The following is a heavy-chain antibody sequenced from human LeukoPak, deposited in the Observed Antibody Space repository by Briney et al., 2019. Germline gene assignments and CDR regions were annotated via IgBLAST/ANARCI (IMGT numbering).Heavy chain of an antibody. J-gene: IGHJ4*02. D-gene: IGHD6-19*01. CDR1: GFTFSTYG. CDR2: ISYDESNK. CDR3: AKDFSNSGRAFDY. V-gene: IGHV3-30*18. Sequence: RGSLRLSCAASGFTFSTYGMHWVRQAPGKGLEWVAVISYDESNKYYADSVKGRFTISRDNSKNTMYLQMNSLRAEETAIYYCAKDFSNSGRAFDYWGQGTLVTVSS.